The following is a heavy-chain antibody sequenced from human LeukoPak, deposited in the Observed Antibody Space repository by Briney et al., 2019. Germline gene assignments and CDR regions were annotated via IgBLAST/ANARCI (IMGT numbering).Heavy chain of an antibody. Sequence: GESLKISCKGSGYTFTTHWIAWVRQVPGNGLEWMGIIFPGDSDTTYSPSFEGQVTISADKSINTAYLQWSSLKASDTAMYYCATSESQTRFDFWGQGTLVTVSS. J-gene: IGHJ4*02. V-gene: IGHV5-51*01. CDR1: GYTFTTHW. CDR3: ATSESQTRFDF. CDR2: IFPGDSDT. D-gene: IGHD1/OR15-1a*01.